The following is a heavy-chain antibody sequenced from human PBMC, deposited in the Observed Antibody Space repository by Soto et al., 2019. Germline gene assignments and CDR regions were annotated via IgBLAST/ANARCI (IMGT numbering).Heavy chain of an antibody. CDR3: ARHLLGFSPNAMDV. V-gene: IGHV4-59*08. CDR2: IYYTGST. Sequence: SETLSLTCTVSGGSISSYFWSWIRQPPGKGLEWIGYIYYTGSTNYNPSLKSRVTISVDTSKNQFSLQLSSVTAADTAVYYCARHLLGFSPNAMDVWGQGTSVTVS. D-gene: IGHD2-8*02. J-gene: IGHJ6*02. CDR1: GGSISSYF.